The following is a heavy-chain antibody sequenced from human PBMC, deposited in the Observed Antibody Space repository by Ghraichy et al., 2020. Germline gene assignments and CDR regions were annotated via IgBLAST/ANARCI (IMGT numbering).Heavy chain of an antibody. V-gene: IGHV5-51*01. CDR3: ARLQYSSSWFSYYYYGMDV. J-gene: IGHJ6*02. CDR2: IYPGDSDT. D-gene: IGHD6-13*01. Sequence: GESLNISCKGSGYSFTSYWIGWVRQMPGKGLEWMGIIYPGDSDTRYSPSFQGQVTISADKSISTAYLQWSSLKASDTAMYYCARLQYSSSWFSYYYYGMDVWGQGTTVTVSS. CDR1: GYSFTSYW.